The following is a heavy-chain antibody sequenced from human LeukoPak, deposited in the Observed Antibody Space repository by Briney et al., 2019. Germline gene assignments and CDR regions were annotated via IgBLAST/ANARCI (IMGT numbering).Heavy chain of an antibody. CDR2: ISAYNGNT. J-gene: IGHJ4*02. D-gene: IGHD2-15*01. Sequence: ASVKVSCKASGYTFTSYGISWVRQAPGQGLEWMGWISAYNGNTNYAQKLQGRVTMTTDTSTSTAYMELRSLRAEDTALYYCARDPGYCSGGSCYSPLRSGSDYWGQGTLVTVSS. CDR1: GYTFTSYG. V-gene: IGHV1-18*01. CDR3: ARDPGYCSGGSCYSPLRSGSDY.